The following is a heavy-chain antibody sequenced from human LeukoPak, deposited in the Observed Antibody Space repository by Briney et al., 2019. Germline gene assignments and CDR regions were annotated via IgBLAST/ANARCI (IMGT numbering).Heavy chain of an antibody. CDR3: ARDHTAAGTGYYYYGMDV. D-gene: IGHD6-13*01. CDR2: ISSSSSYI. V-gene: IGHV3-21*01. Sequence: GGSLRLSCAASGFTFSSYSMNWVRQAPGKGLEWVSSISSSSSYIYYADSVKGRFTISRDNAKNSLYLQMNSLRAEDTAVYYCARDHTAAGTGYYYYGMDVWGQGTTVTVSS. CDR1: GFTFSSYS. J-gene: IGHJ6*02.